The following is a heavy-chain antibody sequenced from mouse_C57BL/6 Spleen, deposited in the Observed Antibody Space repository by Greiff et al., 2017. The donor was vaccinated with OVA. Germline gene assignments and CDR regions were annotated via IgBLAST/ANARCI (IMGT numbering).Heavy chain of an antibody. CDR3: ARRSDGYYWYFDV. V-gene: IGHV1-53*01. J-gene: IGHJ1*03. Sequence: VKLQQPGTELVKPGASVKLSCKASGYTFTSYWMHWVKQRPGQGLEWIGNINPSNGGTNYNEKFKSKATLTVDKSSSTAYMQLSSLTSEDSAVYYSARRSDGYYWYFDVWGTGTTVTVSS. D-gene: IGHD2-3*01. CDR2: INPSNGGT. CDR1: GYTFTSYW.